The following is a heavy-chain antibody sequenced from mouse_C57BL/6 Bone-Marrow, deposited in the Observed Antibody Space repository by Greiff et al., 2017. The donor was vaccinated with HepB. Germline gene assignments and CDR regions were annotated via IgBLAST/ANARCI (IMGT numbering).Heavy chain of an antibody. CDR2: INPNNGGT. CDR3: ARDYDVLFAY. J-gene: IGHJ3*01. D-gene: IGHD2-3*01. V-gene: IGHV1-26*01. CDR1: GYTFTDYY. Sequence: EVQLQQSGPELVKPGASVKISCKASGYTFTDYYMNWVKQSHGKSLEWIGDINPNNGGTSYNQKFKGKATLTVDKSSSTAYMELRSLTSEDSAVYYCARDYDVLFAYWGQGTLVTVSA.